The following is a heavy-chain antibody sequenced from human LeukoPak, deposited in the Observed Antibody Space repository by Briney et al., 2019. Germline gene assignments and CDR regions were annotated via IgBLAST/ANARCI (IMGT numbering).Heavy chain of an antibody. CDR2: INPDGSEK. V-gene: IGHV3-7*01. Sequence: GGSLRLSCAASGFSFSIHWMSWVRQAPGKGLERVAKINPDGSEKYCVDSVKGRFTISRDNAKNSVYVQMNSLRADDTAVYFCAKEEWFRFDIWGQGTSVTVSS. J-gene: IGHJ4*02. CDR1: GFSFSIHW. D-gene: IGHD3-10*01. CDR3: AKEEWFRFDI.